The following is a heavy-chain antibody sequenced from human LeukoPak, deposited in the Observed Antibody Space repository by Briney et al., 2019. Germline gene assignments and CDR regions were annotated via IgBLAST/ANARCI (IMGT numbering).Heavy chain of an antibody. CDR1: GGSFSGYY. CDR3: ARDGLIGFDP. Sequence: SETLSLTCAVYGGSFSGYYWSWIRQPPGKGLEWIGYIYYSGSTNYNPSLKSRVTISVDTSKNQFSLKLSSVTAADTAVYYCARDGLIGFDPWGQGTLVTVSS. V-gene: IGHV4-59*01. J-gene: IGHJ5*02. CDR2: IYYSGST.